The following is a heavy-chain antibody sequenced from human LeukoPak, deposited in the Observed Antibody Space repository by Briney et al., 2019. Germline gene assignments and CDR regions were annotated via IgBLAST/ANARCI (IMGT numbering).Heavy chain of an antibody. CDR1: GGSFSGYY. CDR3: ARGSRSSGRDYYYYYYMDV. CDR2: INHSGST. V-gene: IGHV4-34*01. Sequence: SETLSLTCAVYGGSFSGYYWSWIRQPPGKGLEWIGEINHSGSTNYNPSLKSRVTISVDTSKNQFSLKLSSVTAADTAVYYCARGSRSSGRDYYYYYYMDVWGKGTAVTVSS. J-gene: IGHJ6*03. D-gene: IGHD6-19*01.